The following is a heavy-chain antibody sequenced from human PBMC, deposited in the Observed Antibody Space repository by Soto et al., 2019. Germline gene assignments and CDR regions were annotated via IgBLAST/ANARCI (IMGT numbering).Heavy chain of an antibody. V-gene: IGHV4-34*01. J-gene: IGHJ5*02. D-gene: IGHD3-3*01. CDR3: ARKLRFLEWLFPGNWFDP. Sequence: KASETLSLTCAVYGGSFSGYYWSWIRQPPGKGLEWIGEINHSGSTNYNPSLKSRVTISVDTSKNQFSLKLSSVTAADTAVYYCARKLRFLEWLFPGNWFDPWGQGTLVTVSS. CDR1: GGSFSGYY. CDR2: INHSGST.